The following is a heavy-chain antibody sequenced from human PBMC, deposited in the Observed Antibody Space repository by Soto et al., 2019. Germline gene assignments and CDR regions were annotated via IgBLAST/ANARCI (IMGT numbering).Heavy chain of an antibody. CDR2: ISTNNGNT. CDR3: GRVTIAVAGWGFDY. Sequence: QVQLVQSGAEVKKPGASVKVSCKASGYTFSDYDISWVRQAPGQGLEWMGWISTNNGNTDHAQKLQGRVTMTTDTSTTTAYMELRSLRSDDTAVYYCGRVTIAVAGWGFDYWGQGTLVTVSS. CDR1: GYTFSDYD. V-gene: IGHV1-18*04. J-gene: IGHJ4*02. D-gene: IGHD6-19*01.